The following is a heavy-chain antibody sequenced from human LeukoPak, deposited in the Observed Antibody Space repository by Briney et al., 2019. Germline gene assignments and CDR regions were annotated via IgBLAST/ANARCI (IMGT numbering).Heavy chain of an antibody. V-gene: IGHV1-24*01. CDR1: GYTLTELS. D-gene: IGHD6-19*01. CDR3: PTARQWLLGLGY. Sequence: ASVKVSCKVSGYTLTELSMHWVRQAPGKGLEWMGGFDPEDGETIYAQKFQGRVTMTEDTSTDTAYMELSSLRSEDTAVYYCPTARQWLLGLGYRGQGTLVTVSS. CDR2: FDPEDGET. J-gene: IGHJ4*02.